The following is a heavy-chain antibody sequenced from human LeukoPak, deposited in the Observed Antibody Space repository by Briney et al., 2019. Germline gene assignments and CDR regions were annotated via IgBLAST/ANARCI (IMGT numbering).Heavy chain of an antibody. V-gene: IGHV3-21*01. D-gene: IGHD5-24*01. CDR2: ISSSSLYI. CDR1: GFTFSSYW. Sequence: PGGSLRLSCAASGFTFSSYWMHWVRQAPGKGLEWVSSISSSSLYIYYADSVKGRFTISRDNAKNSLFLQMNSLRAEDTAVYYCAREGDGYNSPIDYWGQGTLVTVSS. J-gene: IGHJ4*02. CDR3: AREGDGYNSPIDY.